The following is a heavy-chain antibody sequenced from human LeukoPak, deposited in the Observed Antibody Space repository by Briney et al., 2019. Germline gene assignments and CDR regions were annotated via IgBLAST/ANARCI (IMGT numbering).Heavy chain of an antibody. D-gene: IGHD2-2*01. CDR1: GGSFGGYY. CDR2: INHSGST. V-gene: IGHV4-34*01. J-gene: IGHJ3*02. Sequence: SETLSLTCAVYGGSFGGYYRSWIRQPPGKGLERIGEINHSGSTNYNPSLKSRVTISVDTSKNQFSLKLSSVTAADTAVYYCARAWDIVVVPAAMRSGAFDIWGQGTMVTVSS. CDR3: ARAWDIVVVPAAMRSGAFDI.